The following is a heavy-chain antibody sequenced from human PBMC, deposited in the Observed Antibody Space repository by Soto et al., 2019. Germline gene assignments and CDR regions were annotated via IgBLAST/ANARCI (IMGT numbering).Heavy chain of an antibody. Sequence: SETLSLTCAVYGESFSGYYWSWIRQPPGNVLEWIVEITHSGSTTYNPSLKSRVTISVDTSKNQFSLKLSSVTAADTAVYYCARGKTYCTGGSCYEQFDYWGQGTPVTVSS. CDR2: ITHSGST. D-gene: IGHD2-15*01. CDR1: GESFSGYY. V-gene: IGHV4-34*01. CDR3: ARGKTYCTGGSCYEQFDY. J-gene: IGHJ4*02.